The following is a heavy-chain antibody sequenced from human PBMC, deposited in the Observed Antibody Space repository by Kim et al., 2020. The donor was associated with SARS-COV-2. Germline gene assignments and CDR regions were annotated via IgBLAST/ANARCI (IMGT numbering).Heavy chain of an antibody. CDR3: ARAPYYYYGMDV. Sequence: YAQKFQGRVTMTRNTSISTAYMELSSLRSEDTAVYYCARAPYYYYGMDVWGQGTTVTVSS. V-gene: IGHV1-8*01. J-gene: IGHJ6*02.